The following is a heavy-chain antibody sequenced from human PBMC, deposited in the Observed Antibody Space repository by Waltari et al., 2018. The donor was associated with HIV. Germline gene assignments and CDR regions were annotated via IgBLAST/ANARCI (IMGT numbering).Heavy chain of an antibody. J-gene: IGHJ4*02. D-gene: IGHD3-3*01. CDR2: ISTYNGHT. Sequence: QVQLVQSGAEVKKPGASVKVSCKASGYTFTSYGISWVRPAPGQGLEWMGWISTYNGHTNYAQKLQGRVTMTTDTSTSTAYMDLRSLRSDDTAFYYCARALWSGYYTPYYFDYWGQGTLVTVSS. CDR1: GYTFTSYG. V-gene: IGHV1-18*01. CDR3: ARALWSGYYTPYYFDY.